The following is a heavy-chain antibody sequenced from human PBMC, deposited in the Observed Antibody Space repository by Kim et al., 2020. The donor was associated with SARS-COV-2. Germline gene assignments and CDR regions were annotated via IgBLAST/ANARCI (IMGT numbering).Heavy chain of an antibody. D-gene: IGHD6-19*01. J-gene: IGHJ4*01. CDR3: ARGFRDGRGWYLGSGYYFD. Sequence: ASVKVSCRTSQYTLTDYFVHWVRQAPGQGLEWMGRIYPKTGDTKFAPRFLDRVTLTRDTSLTTVYMELNRLTPDDTAMYYCARGFRDGRGWYLGSGYYFD. CDR1: QYTLTDYF. CDR2: IYPKTGDT. V-gene: IGHV1-2*06.